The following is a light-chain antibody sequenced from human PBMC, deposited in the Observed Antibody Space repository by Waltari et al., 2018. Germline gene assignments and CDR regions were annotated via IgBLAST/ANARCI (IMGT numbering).Light chain of an antibody. Sequence: VLTQSPGTLSLSPGERATLSCRASQSITRKFFAWYQQNPGQVPRLLIYGASSRAAGNPDRFSGSGSGTDFTLTISRLEPEDSAVYYCQQYGSSVMYTFGQGTKLEIK. CDR1: QSITRKF. J-gene: IGKJ2*01. V-gene: IGKV3-20*01. CDR3: QQYGSSVMYT. CDR2: GAS.